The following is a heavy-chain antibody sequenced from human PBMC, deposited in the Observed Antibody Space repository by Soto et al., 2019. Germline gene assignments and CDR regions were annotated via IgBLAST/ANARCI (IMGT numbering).Heavy chain of an antibody. CDR1: GYKFATYW. D-gene: IGHD6-25*01. J-gene: IGHJ5*02. V-gene: IGHV5-51*01. CDR3: ARGFTGSAGRFDP. CDR2: IYPGDSET. Sequence: PGESLKISCKGSGYKFATYWIAWVRQMPGRGLEWMGIIYPGDSETIYSSSFRGHVTISADKSLNTAYLRWDSLTASDSAIYYCARGFTGSAGRFDPWGQGTVVTVSS.